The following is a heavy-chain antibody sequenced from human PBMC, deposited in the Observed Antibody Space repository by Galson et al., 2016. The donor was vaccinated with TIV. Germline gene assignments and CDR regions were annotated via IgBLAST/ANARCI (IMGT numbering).Heavy chain of an antibody. CDR3: ARGSGSSWPFYFDV. D-gene: IGHD6-6*01. V-gene: IGHV3-7*01. Sequence: SLRLSCAASGFTFSRHWMSWVRQAPGKGLEWVANIKQDGDYKYYVDSVKGRFTISRDNAKDSVYLQMNSLRAEDTAVYFCARGSGSSWPFYFDVWGRGTPVTVSS. J-gene: IGHJ4*02. CDR1: GFTFSRHW. CDR2: IKQDGDYK.